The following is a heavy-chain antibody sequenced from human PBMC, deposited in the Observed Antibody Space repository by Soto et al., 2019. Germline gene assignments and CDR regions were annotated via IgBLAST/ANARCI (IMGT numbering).Heavy chain of an antibody. CDR2: MNPNSGNT. CDR3: ARAGSSGYFWGPDY. Sequence: QVQLVQSGAEVKKPGASVKVSCKASGYTFTSYNINWVRQAPGQGLEWMGWMNPNSGNTGYAQKFQGRVTMTRNTSISTAYMELSSLRSEDTAVYYCARAGSSGYFWGPDYWGQGTLVTVSS. V-gene: IGHV1-8*01. D-gene: IGHD3-22*01. CDR1: GYTFTSYN. J-gene: IGHJ4*02.